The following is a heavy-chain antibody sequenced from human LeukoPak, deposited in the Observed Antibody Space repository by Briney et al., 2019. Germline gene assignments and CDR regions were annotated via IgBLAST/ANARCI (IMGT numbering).Heavy chain of an antibody. CDR3: AKGGAGRAPFDY. D-gene: IGHD1-14*01. CDR1: GFSFSTYD. J-gene: IGHJ4*02. V-gene: IGHV3-30*18. Sequence: GGSLRLSCAASGFSFSTYDMHWVRQAPGKGLEWVAVISSDGSHKYWADSVKGRFTISRDNSKNTLFLQMNSLRAEDAAVYYCAKGGAGRAPFDYWGQGTLVTVSS. CDR2: ISSDGSHK.